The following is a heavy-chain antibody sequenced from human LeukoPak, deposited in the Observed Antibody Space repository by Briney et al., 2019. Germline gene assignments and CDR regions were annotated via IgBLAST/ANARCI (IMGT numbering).Heavy chain of an antibody. CDR3: ARDPYSYGDFDY. V-gene: IGHV3-30-3*01. J-gene: IGHJ4*02. Sequence: PGGSLRLSCAASGFTFSSYAMHWVRQAPGKGLEWVAVISYDGSNKYYADSVKGRFTISRDNSKNTLYLQMNSLRAEDTAVYYCARDPYSYGDFDYWGQGTLVTVSS. CDR1: GFTFSSYA. CDR2: ISYDGSNK. D-gene: IGHD5-18*01.